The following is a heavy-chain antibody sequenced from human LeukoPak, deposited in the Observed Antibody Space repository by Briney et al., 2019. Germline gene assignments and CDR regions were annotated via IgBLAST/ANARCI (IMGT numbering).Heavy chain of an antibody. CDR1: GGSFSGYY. CDR3: ARRRDGYNWRYNWFDP. V-gene: IGHV4-34*01. D-gene: IGHD5-24*01. Sequence: SGTLSLTCAVYGGSFSGYYWSWIRQPPGKGLEWIGEINHSGSTNYNPSLKSRVTISVDTSKNQFSLKLSSVTAADTAVYYCARRRDGYNWRYNWFDPWGQGTLVTVSS. J-gene: IGHJ5*02. CDR2: INHSGST.